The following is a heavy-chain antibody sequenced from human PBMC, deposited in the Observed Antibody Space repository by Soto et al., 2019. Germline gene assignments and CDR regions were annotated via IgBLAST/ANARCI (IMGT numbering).Heavy chain of an antibody. CDR2: INPNGGST. J-gene: IGHJ4*02. D-gene: IGHD6-13*01. CDR3: ARDLAAADY. Sequence: VSVKASCKATGHICINYYMHWVRQALGQGLEWIGIINPNGGSTNYAQKFRGRVTMARDTSTSTVYMDLSSLRSDDTAVYYSARDLAAADYCGKETLV. CDR1: GHICINYY. V-gene: IGHV1-46*01.